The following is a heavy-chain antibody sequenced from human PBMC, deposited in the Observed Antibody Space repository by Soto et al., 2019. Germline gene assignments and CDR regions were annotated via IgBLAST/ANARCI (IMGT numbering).Heavy chain of an antibody. Sequence: PSETLSLTCTVSGGSISSGDYYWSWIRQPPGKGLEWIGYIYYSGSTHYNPSLKSRVTISVDTSKNQFSLKLSSVTAADTAVYYCARDLMVRGVYNYWGQGTLVTVSS. CDR1: GGSISSGDYY. CDR3: ARDLMVRGVYNY. J-gene: IGHJ4*02. D-gene: IGHD3-10*01. CDR2: IYYSGST. V-gene: IGHV4-30-4*01.